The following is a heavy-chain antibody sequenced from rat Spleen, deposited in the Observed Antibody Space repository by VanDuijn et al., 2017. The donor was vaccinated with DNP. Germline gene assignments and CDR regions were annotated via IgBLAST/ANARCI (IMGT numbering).Heavy chain of an antibody. Sequence: QVQLKESGPGLVQPSQTLSLTCTVSGFSLTSYTLNWIRQPPGEGLEWIATMSGGGSTFYNSVLKSRLSISRDTSRSQIFLKLNSLQTEDTATYYCARDLIIRDTTSAMDVWGQGTSVTVSS. CDR1: GFSLTSYT. CDR2: MSGGGST. D-gene: IGHD4-3*01. J-gene: IGHJ4*01. CDR3: ARDLIIRDTTSAMDV. V-gene: IGHV2-6*01.